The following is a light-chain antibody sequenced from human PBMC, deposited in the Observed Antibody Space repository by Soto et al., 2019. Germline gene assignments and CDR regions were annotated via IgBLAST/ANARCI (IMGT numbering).Light chain of an antibody. CDR3: ASKTTSSTVL. J-gene: IGLJ2*01. Sequence: QSALTQPSSMSGSPGQSITISCPGTSSDIGAYEHVSWYQQRPGRAPKVLIYDVRIRPSEVSNRFSGSKSGDTASLTISGIQAEDEAVYYCASKTTSSTVLFGGGTKLTVL. V-gene: IGLV2-14*03. CDR1: SSDIGAYEH. CDR2: DVR.